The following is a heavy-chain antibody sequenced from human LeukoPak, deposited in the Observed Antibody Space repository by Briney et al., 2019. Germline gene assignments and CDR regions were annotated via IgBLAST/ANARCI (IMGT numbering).Heavy chain of an antibody. J-gene: IGHJ6*02. Sequence: ASVKVSCKASGYTFTSYDINWVRQATGQGLEWMGWMNPNSGNTGYAQKFQGRVTMTRNTSISTAYMELSSLRSEDTAVYYCARASGYSGPYYYYYGMDVWGRGTTVTVSS. V-gene: IGHV1-8*01. CDR3: ARASGYSGPYYYYYGMDV. CDR1: GYTFTSYD. D-gene: IGHD3-22*01. CDR2: MNPNSGNT.